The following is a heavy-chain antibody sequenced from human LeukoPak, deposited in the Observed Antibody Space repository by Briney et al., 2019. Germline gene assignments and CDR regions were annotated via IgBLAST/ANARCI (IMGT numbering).Heavy chain of an antibody. J-gene: IGHJ4*02. CDR3: ATEESYYYDSSGLYY. CDR2: ISAYNGNT. V-gene: IGHV1-18*01. CDR1: GYTFTSYG. Sequence: ASVKVSCKASGYTFTSYGISWVRQAPGQGLEWMGWISAYNGNTNYAQKLQGRVTMTTDTSTSTAYMELRSLGSDDTAVYYCATEESYYYDSSGLYYWGQGTLVTVSS. D-gene: IGHD3-22*01.